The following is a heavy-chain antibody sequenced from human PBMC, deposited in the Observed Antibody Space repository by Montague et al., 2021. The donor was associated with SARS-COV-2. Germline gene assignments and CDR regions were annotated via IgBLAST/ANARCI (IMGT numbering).Heavy chain of an antibody. CDR1: GFSLSTSGMC. V-gene: IGHV2-70*01. Sequence: PALATPTQTLTLTCTFSGFSLSTSGMCVSWIRQPPGKALEWLTLIDWDDDKYYSTSLKTRLTISKDTSKNQVVLTMTNMDPVDTATYYCARSYGTTVVTRAFDYWGQGTLVTVSS. J-gene: IGHJ4*02. CDR3: ARSYGTTVVTRAFDY. D-gene: IGHD4-23*01. CDR2: IDWDDDK.